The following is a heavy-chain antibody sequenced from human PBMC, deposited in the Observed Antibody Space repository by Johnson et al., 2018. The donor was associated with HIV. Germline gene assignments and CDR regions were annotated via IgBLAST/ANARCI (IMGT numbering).Heavy chain of an antibody. D-gene: IGHD2-21*01. V-gene: IGHV3-74*03. CDR2: IYNDGSRT. Sequence: VQLVESGGGLVQPGGSLRLSCAASGFAFRTYWMVWVRQVPGKRPVWVARIYNDGSRTTYADSVRGRFPISRDTAKYTVDLQMNSLRVEDTAVYYCAKVDCGGDTCAGYDPFDLWGQGTLVTVSS. CDR1: GFAFRTYW. J-gene: IGHJ3*01. CDR3: AKVDCGGDTCAGYDPFDL.